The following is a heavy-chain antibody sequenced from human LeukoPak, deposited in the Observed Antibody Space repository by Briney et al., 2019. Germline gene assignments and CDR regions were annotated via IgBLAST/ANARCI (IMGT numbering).Heavy chain of an antibody. J-gene: IGHJ4*02. CDR1: GFTFSSYW. V-gene: IGHV3-7*01. Sequence: GGSLRLSCAASGFTFSSYWMSWVRQAPGKGLEWVANIKQDGSEKYYVDSVKGRFTISRDNAKNSLYLQMNSLRAEDTAVYYCARSSDGSGSYYNNYWGQGTLVTVSS. D-gene: IGHD3-10*01. CDR2: IKQDGSEK. CDR3: ARSSDGSGSYYNNY.